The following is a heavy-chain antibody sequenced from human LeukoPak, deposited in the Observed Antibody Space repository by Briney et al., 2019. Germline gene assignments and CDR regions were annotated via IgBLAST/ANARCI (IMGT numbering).Heavy chain of an antibody. J-gene: IGHJ6*03. CDR3: AKDRCSNGIGCYYYYMDV. Sequence: GGSLRLSCAASGFTFISYAMSWVRQAPGKGLEWVSAISGSSGSTYYADSVKGRFSISIDSSKNILYLQMNSLRAEDTTIYYCAKDRCSNGIGCYYYYMDVWGKGTTVTISS. V-gene: IGHV3-23*01. D-gene: IGHD2-8*01. CDR2: ISGSSGST. CDR1: GFTFISYA.